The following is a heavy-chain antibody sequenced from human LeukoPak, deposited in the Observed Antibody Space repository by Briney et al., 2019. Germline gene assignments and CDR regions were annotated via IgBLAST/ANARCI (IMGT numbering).Heavy chain of an antibody. Sequence: ASVKVSCKASGYTFTAYYMHWVRQAPGQGLEWMGWINPNSGGTNYAQKFQGRVTMTRDTSTSTVYMELSSLRSEDTAVYYCAREATDSGGSCYSCDYYGMDVWGQGTTVTVSS. CDR3: AREATDSGGSCYSCDYYGMDV. V-gene: IGHV1-2*02. CDR1: GYTFTAYY. CDR2: INPNSGGT. J-gene: IGHJ6*02. D-gene: IGHD2-15*01.